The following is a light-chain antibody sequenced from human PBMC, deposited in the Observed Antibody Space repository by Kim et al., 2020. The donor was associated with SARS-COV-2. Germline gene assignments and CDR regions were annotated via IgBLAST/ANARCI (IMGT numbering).Light chain of an antibody. Sequence: ACVGGRVTITCRASQESNNYLAWYQQKPGKAPKLLIYAAATLQSGVPSRFSGSGSGTDFTLTINSPQPEDFATYYCKRFNGYPYTFGQGTKLEI. CDR1: QESNNY. V-gene: IGKV1-9*01. J-gene: IGKJ2*01. CDR3: KRFNGYPYT. CDR2: AAA.